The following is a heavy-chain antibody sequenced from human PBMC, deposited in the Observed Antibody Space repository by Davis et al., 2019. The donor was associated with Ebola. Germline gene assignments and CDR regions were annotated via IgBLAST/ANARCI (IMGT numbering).Heavy chain of an antibody. J-gene: IGHJ6*04. CDR1: GYTFTGYY. Sequence: AASVKVSCKASGYTFTGYYMPWVRQAPGPGLEWMGGTTPLFGTANYAQKFQGRVTITADESTSTAYMELSSLRSEDTAVYYCAREDSGSISYYYYGMDVWGKGTTVTVSS. CDR2: TTPLFGTA. V-gene: IGHV1-69*13. D-gene: IGHD6-13*01. CDR3: AREDSGSISYYYYGMDV.